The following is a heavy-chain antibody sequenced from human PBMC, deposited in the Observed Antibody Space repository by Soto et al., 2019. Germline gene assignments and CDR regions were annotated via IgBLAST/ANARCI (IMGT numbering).Heavy chain of an antibody. J-gene: IGHJ4*02. Sequence: GEFLKISCKGSGYSFTSYWIGWVRQMPGKGLEWMGIIYPDDSDTRYSPSFQGQVTISADKSISTAYLQWSSLRASDTAMYYCARQPDFWTMFYFDYWGQGTLVTVSS. V-gene: IGHV5-51*01. CDR1: GYSFTSYW. CDR2: IYPDDSDT. CDR3: ARQPDFWTMFYFDY. D-gene: IGHD3-3*01.